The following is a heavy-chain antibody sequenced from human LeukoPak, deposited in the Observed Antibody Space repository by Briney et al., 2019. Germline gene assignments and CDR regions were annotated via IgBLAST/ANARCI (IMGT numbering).Heavy chain of an antibody. J-gene: IGHJ4*02. CDR3: ARHKGFLTMDY. CDR2: ISSSGSTI. V-gene: IGHV3-48*03. D-gene: IGHD3-9*01. Sequence: GGSLRLSCAASGFTFSSYEMNWVRQAPGKGLEWVSYISSSGSTIYYADSVKGRFTISRDNAKNSLYLQMNSLRAEDTAVYYCARHKGFLTMDYWGQGTLVTVSS. CDR1: GFTFSSYE.